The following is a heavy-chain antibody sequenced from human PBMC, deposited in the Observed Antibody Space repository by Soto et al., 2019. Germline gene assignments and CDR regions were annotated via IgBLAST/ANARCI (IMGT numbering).Heavy chain of an antibody. Sequence: QVQLVESGGGVVQPGRSRRLSCTASGFTFNSYSMHWVRQAPGKGLEWVAVTSYDGSKKYYADSVKGTITISRDNSKNTLYLQMNSLRAEDTAVYYCAREYDSRDDAFDYWGQGTLVTVSS. CDR3: AREYDSRDDAFDY. CDR1: GFTFNSYS. D-gene: IGHD3-22*01. CDR2: TSYDGSKK. V-gene: IGHV3-30-3*01. J-gene: IGHJ4*02.